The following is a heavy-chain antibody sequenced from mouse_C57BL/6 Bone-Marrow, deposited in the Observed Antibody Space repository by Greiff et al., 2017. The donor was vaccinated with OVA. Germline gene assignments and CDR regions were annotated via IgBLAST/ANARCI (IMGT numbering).Heavy chain of an antibody. D-gene: IGHD4-1*01. CDR2: IYPRDGST. CDR1: GYTFTSYD. CDR3: ARSGTRYAMDY. J-gene: IGHJ4*01. V-gene: IGHV1-85*01. Sequence: QVQLKQSGPELVKPGASVKLSCKASGYTFTSYDINWVKQRPGQGLEWIGWIYPRDGSTKYNEKFKGKATLTVDTSSSTAYMELHSLTSEDSAVYFCARSGTRYAMDYWGQGTSVTVSS.